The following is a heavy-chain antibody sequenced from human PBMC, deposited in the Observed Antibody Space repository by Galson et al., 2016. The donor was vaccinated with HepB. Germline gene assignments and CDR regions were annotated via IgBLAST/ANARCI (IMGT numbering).Heavy chain of an antibody. V-gene: IGHV4-28*05. Sequence: SETLSLTCAVFGSSVTSNNWWGCVRQPPGKGLEWIAYIYYGGSIYYNPSVRGRVTMSVDTSQNQFSLRLRSVTAVDTAVYYCVTASNGSGIDSWGQGTLVTVSS. J-gene: IGHJ4*02. D-gene: IGHD3-10*01. CDR2: IYYGGSI. CDR3: VTASNGSGIDS. CDR1: GSSVTSNNW.